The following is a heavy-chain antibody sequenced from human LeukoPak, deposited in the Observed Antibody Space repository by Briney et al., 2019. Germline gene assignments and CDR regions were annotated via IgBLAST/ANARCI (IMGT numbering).Heavy chain of an antibody. CDR2: ISSSSSYI. CDR3: ARDLYGSGSYYNYY. CDR1: GFTFSSYS. Sequence: PGGSLRLSCAASGFTFSSYSMNWVRQAPGKGLEWVSSISSSSSYIYYADSVKGRFTISRDNAKNSLYLQMNRLRAEDTAVYYCARDLYGSGSYYNYYWGQGTLVTVSS. D-gene: IGHD3-10*01. V-gene: IGHV3-21*01. J-gene: IGHJ4*02.